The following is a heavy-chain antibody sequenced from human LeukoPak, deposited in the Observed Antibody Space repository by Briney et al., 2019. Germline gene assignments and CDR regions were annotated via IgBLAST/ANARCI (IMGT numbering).Heavy chain of an antibody. CDR3: ARDSSYSSSLYYFEY. V-gene: IGHV1-2*02. D-gene: IGHD6-6*01. CDR1: GYTFTDYY. Sequence: ASVKVSCKASGYTFTDYYMRWVRQAPGQGLEWMGWINPHSGGTNYAQKFQGRVTMTRDTSISTVYMEVSRLRSDDTAVYYCARDSSYSSSLYYFEYWGQGTLVTVSS. CDR2: INPHSGGT. J-gene: IGHJ4*02.